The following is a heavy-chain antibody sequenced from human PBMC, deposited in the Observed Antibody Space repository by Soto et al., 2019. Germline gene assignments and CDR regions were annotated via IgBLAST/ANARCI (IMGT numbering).Heavy chain of an antibody. Sequence: EVQLLESGGGLVQPGGSLRLSCAASGFTFTSYAMAWVRQAPGKGLEWVSAVIGSGSRTYYADSVKDRFTISRDNFKNTLYLQMNVLKAEDTAVNYCARDRGVARGWFDPWGRGTLVTVSS. CDR2: VIGSGSRT. J-gene: IGHJ5*02. CDR1: GFTFTSYA. CDR3: ARDRGVARGWFDP. D-gene: IGHD5-12*01. V-gene: IGHV3-23*01.